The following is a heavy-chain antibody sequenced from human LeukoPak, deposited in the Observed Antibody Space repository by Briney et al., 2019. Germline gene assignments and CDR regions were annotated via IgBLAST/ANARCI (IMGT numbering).Heavy chain of an antibody. V-gene: IGHV4-39*07. CDR2: IYYSGST. D-gene: IGHD4-17*01. CDR1: GGSISSSSYY. CDR3: ARVRGDYVYYFDY. J-gene: IGHJ4*02. Sequence: SETLSLTCTVSGGSISSSSYYWGWIRQPPGKGLEWIGSIYYSGSTHYNPSLKSRVTISVDTSKNQFSLKLSSVTAADTAVYYCARVRGDYVYYFDYWGQGTLVTVSS.